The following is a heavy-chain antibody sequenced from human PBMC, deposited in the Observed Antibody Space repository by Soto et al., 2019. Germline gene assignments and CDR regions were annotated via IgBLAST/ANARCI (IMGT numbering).Heavy chain of an antibody. J-gene: IGHJ6*02. CDR1: GFTFSSYA. CDR3: ARDDCSSTSCYEDYYYGMDV. D-gene: IGHD2-2*01. Sequence: LALTCAASGFTFSSYAMHWVRQAPGKGLEWVAVISYDGSNKYYADSVKGRFTISRDNSKNTLYLQMNSLRAEDTAVYYCARDDCSSTSCYEDYYYGMDVWGQGTTVTVSS. CDR2: ISYDGSNK. V-gene: IGHV3-30-3*01.